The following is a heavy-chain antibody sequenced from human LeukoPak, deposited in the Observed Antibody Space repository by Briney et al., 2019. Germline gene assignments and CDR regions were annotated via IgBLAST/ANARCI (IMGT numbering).Heavy chain of an antibody. J-gene: IGHJ4*02. Sequence: SETLSLTCAVYGGSFSGYYWSWIRQPPGKGLEWIGEINHSGSTNYNPSLKSRVTISVDTSKNQFSLKLSSVIAADTAVYYCARGRPGIVGAYYFDYWGQGTLVTVSS. V-gene: IGHV4-34*01. CDR2: INHSGST. D-gene: IGHD1-26*01. CDR3: ARGRPGIVGAYYFDY. CDR1: GGSFSGYY.